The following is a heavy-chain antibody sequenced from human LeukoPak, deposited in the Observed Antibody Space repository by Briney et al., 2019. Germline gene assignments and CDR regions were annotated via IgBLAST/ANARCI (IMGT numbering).Heavy chain of an antibody. CDR3: AKRTPRSLEDAFDI. CDR2: ISGSGNT. Sequence: GGSLRLSCAGSGFTFSDYAMSWVRQAPGKGLEWVSAISGSGNTYYADSVKGRFTVSRDNSKNTLYLQMNSLRAEDTAVFYCAKRTPRSLEDAFDIWGQGTMVTVSS. J-gene: IGHJ3*02. CDR1: GFTFSDYA. V-gene: IGHV3-23*01. D-gene: IGHD1-1*01.